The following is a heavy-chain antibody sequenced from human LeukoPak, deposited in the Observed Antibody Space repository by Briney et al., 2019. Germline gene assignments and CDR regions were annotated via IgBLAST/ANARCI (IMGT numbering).Heavy chain of an antibody. CDR1: GFTFSSYG. Sequence: GGSLRLSCVASGFTFSSYGMHWVRQAPGKGLEWVAFIRYDGSNKYYADSVKGRFTIFRDNSRNTLYLQMNSLRAGDTAVYYCARDRRLDFYYYMDVWGKGTTVTVSS. J-gene: IGHJ6*03. CDR2: IRYDGSNK. D-gene: IGHD5/OR15-5a*01. CDR3: ARDRRLDFYYYMDV. V-gene: IGHV3-30*02.